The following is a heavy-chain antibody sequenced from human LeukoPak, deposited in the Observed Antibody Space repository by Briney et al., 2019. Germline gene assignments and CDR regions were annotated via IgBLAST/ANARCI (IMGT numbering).Heavy chain of an antibody. V-gene: IGHV3-33*01. J-gene: IGHJ6*04. Sequence: PGGSLRLSSAASGFTFSSYGMHWVRQAPGKGLEWVAVIWYDGSNKYYADSVKGRFTISRDNSKNTLYLQMNSLRAEDTAVYYCARDLSGGVYHFYYYYGMDVWGKGTTVTVSS. CDR1: GFTFSSYG. CDR2: IWYDGSNK. D-gene: IGHD5/OR15-5a*01. CDR3: ARDLSGGVYHFYYYYGMDV.